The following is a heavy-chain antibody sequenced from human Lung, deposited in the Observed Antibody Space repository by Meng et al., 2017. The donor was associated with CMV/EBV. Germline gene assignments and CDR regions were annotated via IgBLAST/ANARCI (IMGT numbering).Heavy chain of an antibody. CDR3: ARGINGGCGD. D-gene: IGHD4-23*01. V-gene: IGHV6-1*01. Sequence: QAQLQQSGPGPVKPSQTLPLTCAISGDIVSSNSAAWHWIRQSPSRGLEWLGRTYYRSKWYHEYAVSVKSRITISPDTPKNQFSLQLNSMTPEDTAVYYCARGINGGCGDWGQGTLVTVSS. CDR1: GDIVSSNSAA. CDR2: TYYRSKWYH. J-gene: IGHJ4*02.